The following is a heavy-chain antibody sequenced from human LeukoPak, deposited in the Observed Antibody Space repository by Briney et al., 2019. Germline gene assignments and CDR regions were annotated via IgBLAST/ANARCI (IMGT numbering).Heavy chain of an antibody. CDR3: ARGIGRGYYYMDV. J-gene: IGHJ6*03. D-gene: IGHD3-10*01. V-gene: IGHV1-69*13. CDR2: IIPIFGTA. Sequence: ASVKVSCKASGGTFSSYAISWVRQAPEQGLEWMGGIIPIFGTANYAQKFQGRVTITADESTSTAYMELSSLRSEDTAVYYCARGIGRGYYYMDVWGKGTTVTVSS. CDR1: GGTFSSYA.